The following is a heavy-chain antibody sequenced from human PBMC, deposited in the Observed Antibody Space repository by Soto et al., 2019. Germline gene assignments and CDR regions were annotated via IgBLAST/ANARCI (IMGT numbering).Heavy chain of an antibody. V-gene: IGHV1-69*06. CDR2: IIPIFGTA. J-gene: IGHJ4*02. D-gene: IGHD3-9*01. Sequence: SVKVSCKASGGTFSSYAISWVRQAPGQGLEWMGGIIPIFGTANYAQKFQGRVTITADKSTSTAYMELSSLRSEDTAVYYCARRYFLRYYFDYWGQGTLVTVSS. CDR3: ARRYFLRYYFDY. CDR1: GGTFSSYA.